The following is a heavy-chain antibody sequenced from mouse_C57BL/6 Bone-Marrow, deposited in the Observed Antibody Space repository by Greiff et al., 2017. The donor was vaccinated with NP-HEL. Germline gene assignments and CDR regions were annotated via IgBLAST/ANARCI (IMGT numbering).Heavy chain of an antibody. V-gene: IGHV1-69*01. Sequence: QVQLQQPGAELVMPGASVKLSCKASGYTFTSYWMHWVKQRPGQGLEWIGEIDPSDSYTNYNQKFKGKSTLTVDKSSSTAYMQLSSLTSEDSAVYYCARSLFITTVVAFDYWGQGTTLTVSS. J-gene: IGHJ2*01. CDR1: GYTFTSYW. D-gene: IGHD1-1*01. CDR3: ARSLFITTVVAFDY. CDR2: IDPSDSYT.